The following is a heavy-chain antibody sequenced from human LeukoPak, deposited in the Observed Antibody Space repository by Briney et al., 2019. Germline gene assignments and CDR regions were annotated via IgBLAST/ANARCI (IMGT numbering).Heavy chain of an antibody. J-gene: IGHJ4*02. V-gene: IGHV3-23*01. Sequence: PGGSLRLSCAASGFTFSSYAMSWVRQAPGKGLELVSAISGSGGSTYYADSVKGRFTISRDNSKNTLYLQMNSLRAEDTAVYYCAKDPIRIVGAYYFDYWGQGTLVTVSS. D-gene: IGHD1-26*01. CDR2: ISGSGGST. CDR1: GFTFSSYA. CDR3: AKDPIRIVGAYYFDY.